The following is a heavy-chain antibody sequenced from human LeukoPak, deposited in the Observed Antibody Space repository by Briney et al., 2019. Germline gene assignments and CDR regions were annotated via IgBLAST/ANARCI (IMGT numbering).Heavy chain of an antibody. CDR3: ARGRGARSSRWYNWFDP. V-gene: IGHV4-34*01. D-gene: IGHD6-13*01. J-gene: IGHJ5*02. CDR2: INHSGST. CDR1: GGSFSAYY. Sequence: SETLSLTCAVYGGSFSAYYWSWIRQPPGKGLEWIGEINHSGSTNYNPSPKSRVTISIDTSKNQFSLEMSSVTAADTAVYYCARGRGARSSRWYNWFDPWGQGTLVTVSS.